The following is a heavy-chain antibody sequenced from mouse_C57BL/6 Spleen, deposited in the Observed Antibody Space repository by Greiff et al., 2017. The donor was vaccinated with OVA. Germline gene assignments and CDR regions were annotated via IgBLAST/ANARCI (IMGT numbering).Heavy chain of an antibody. CDR3: TRGEDYGSSGGYFDV. D-gene: IGHD1-1*01. J-gene: IGHJ1*03. Sequence: VQLQQSGAELVRPGASVTLSCKASGYTFTDYEMHWVKQTPVHGLEWIGAIDPETGGTAYNQKFKGKAILTADKSSSTAYMELRSLTSEDSAVYYCTRGEDYGSSGGYFDVWGTGTTVTVSS. V-gene: IGHV1-15*01. CDR1: GYTFTDYE. CDR2: IDPETGGT.